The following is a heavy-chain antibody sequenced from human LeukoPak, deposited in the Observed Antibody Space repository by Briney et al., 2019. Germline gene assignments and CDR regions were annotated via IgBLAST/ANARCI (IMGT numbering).Heavy chain of an antibody. Sequence: GGSLRLSCAASGFTFSSYAMSWVRQAPGKGLEWVSTISGTGGSTYYADSVKGRSTISRDNSKNTLYLQMSSLRAEDTAIYYCARDREWLRPQDYWGQGTLVTVSS. CDR3: ARDREWLRPQDY. CDR2: ISGTGGST. CDR1: GFTFSSYA. V-gene: IGHV3-23*01. J-gene: IGHJ4*02. D-gene: IGHD5-12*01.